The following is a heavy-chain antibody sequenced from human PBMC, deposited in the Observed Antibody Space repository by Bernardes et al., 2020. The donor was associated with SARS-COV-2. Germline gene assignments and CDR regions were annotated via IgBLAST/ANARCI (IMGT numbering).Heavy chain of an antibody. V-gene: IGHV1-69*10. Sequence: SVKVSCKASGGTFNINAVSWVRQAPGQGLEWIGGIIPFLGTTNYAKEFQGRLTITADKSTNTAYMALYSLRSEDTAVYYCARSMVGATDAFDFWGQGTTVIVSS. CDR2: IIPFLGTT. J-gene: IGHJ3*01. CDR3: ARSMVGATDAFDF. CDR1: GGTFNINA. D-gene: IGHD1-26*01.